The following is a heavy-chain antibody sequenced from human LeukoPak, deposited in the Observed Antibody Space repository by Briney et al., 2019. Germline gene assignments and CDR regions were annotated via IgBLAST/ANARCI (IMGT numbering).Heavy chain of an antibody. Sequence: GSLRLSCAASGFTFSNYAMSWVRQAPGKGLEWVSAVSSDGRSTYFTDSLKGRFTISRDNSKNTVFLQMHNVTAEDTAVYYCAKPFGFLEWLYGGYYDSWGQGAHVTVSS. V-gene: IGHV3-23*01. CDR3: AKPFGFLEWLYGGYYDS. J-gene: IGHJ4*02. D-gene: IGHD3-3*01. CDR1: GFTFSNYA. CDR2: VSSDGRST.